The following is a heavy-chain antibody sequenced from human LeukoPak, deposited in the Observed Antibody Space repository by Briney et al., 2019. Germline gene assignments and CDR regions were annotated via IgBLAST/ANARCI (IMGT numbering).Heavy chain of an antibody. V-gene: IGHV1-2*02. Sequence: ASVKVSCKASGYTFTGYYMHWVRQAPGQGLEWMGWINPNSGGTKYAQKFQGRVTMTRDTSISTAYMELNRLRSDDTAVYYRARKYDILTGYDNWFDPWGQGTLVTVSS. CDR1: GYTFTGYY. CDR2: INPNSGGT. D-gene: IGHD3-9*01. CDR3: ARKYDILTGYDNWFDP. J-gene: IGHJ5*02.